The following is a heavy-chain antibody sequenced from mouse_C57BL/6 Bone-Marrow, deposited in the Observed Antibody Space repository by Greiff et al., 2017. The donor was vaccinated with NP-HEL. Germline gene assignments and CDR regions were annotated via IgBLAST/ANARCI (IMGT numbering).Heavy chain of an antibody. Sequence: QVHVKQSGAELARPGASVKLSCKASGYTFTSYGISWVKQRTGQGLEWIGEIYPRSGNTYYNEKFKGKATLTADKSSSTAYMELRSLTSEDSAVYFSTYYSNYVGFAYWGQGTLVTVSA. J-gene: IGHJ3*01. D-gene: IGHD2-5*01. CDR1: GYTFTSYG. CDR2: IYPRSGNT. CDR3: TYYSNYVGFAY. V-gene: IGHV1-81*01.